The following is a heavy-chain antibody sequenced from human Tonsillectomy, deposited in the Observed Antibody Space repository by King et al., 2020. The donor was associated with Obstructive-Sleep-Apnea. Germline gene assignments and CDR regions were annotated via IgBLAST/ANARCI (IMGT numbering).Heavy chain of an antibody. J-gene: IGHJ4*02. CDR1: GFTFSSYG. CDR3: ARDYCSGGSCYSIAY. Sequence: VQLVESGGGVVQPGRSLRLSCAASGFTFSSYGMHWVRQAPGKGLEWVAVIWYDGSNKYYADSVKGRFTISRDNSKNTLYLQMNSLRAEDTAVYYCARDYCSGGSCYSIAYWRQGTLVTVSS. CDR2: IWYDGSNK. V-gene: IGHV3-33*01. D-gene: IGHD2-15*01.